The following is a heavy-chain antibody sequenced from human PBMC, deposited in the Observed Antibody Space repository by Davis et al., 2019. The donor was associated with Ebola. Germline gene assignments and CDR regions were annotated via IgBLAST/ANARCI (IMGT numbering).Heavy chain of an antibody. D-gene: IGHD6-19*01. CDR2: INPSGGSA. V-gene: IGHV1-46*01. J-gene: IGHJ4*02. CDR3: AISYSSGWYWGFDC. Sequence: ASVKVSCKASGYTFTSYYMHWVRQAPGQGLEWMGIINPSGGSASYAQKFQGRVSMTRDTSTSTVYMELSSLRSEDTAVYYCAISYSSGWYWGFDCWGQGTLVTVSS. CDR1: GYTFTSYY.